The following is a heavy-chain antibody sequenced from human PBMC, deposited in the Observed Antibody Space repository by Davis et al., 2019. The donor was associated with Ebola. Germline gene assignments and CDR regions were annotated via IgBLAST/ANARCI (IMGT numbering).Heavy chain of an antibody. D-gene: IGHD1-1*01. CDR3: ARGYNGWFDP. CDR2: INHSGST. V-gene: IGHV4-34*01. Sequence: MPSETLSLTCAVYGGSFSGYYWSWIRQPPGKGLEWIGEINHSGSTNYKPSLKSRVTISVDTSKNQFSLKLSSMTAADTAVYYCARGYNGWFDPWVQGTLVTVSS. J-gene: IGHJ5*02. CDR1: GGSFSGYY.